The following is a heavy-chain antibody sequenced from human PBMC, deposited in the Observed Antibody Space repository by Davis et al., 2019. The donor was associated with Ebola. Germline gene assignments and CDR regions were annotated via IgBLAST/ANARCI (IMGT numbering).Heavy chain of an antibody. Sequence: ASVKVSCKASGYTFTSYGISWVRQAPGQGLEWMGWISAYNGNTNYAQKLQGRVTMTRNTSISTAYMELSSLRSEDTAVYYCARWLLLSGGYYYYYGMDVWGQGTTVTVSS. CDR2: ISAYNGNT. V-gene: IGHV1-18*01. J-gene: IGHJ6*02. D-gene: IGHD2-15*01. CDR3: ARWLLLSGGYYYYYGMDV. CDR1: GYTFTSYG.